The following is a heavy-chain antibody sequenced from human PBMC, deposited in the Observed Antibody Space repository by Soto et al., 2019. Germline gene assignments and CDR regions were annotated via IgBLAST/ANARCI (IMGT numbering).Heavy chain of an antibody. J-gene: IGHJ6*02. CDR3: AGTGIAVAGTYSYGMDV. CDR1: GGTFSSYA. D-gene: IGHD6-19*01. CDR2: IIPIFGTA. V-gene: IGHV1-69*12. Sequence: QVQLVQSGAEVKKPGSSVKVSCKASGGTFSSYAISWVRQAPGQGLEWMGGIIPIFGTANYAQKFQGRVTITADESTSTAYMELSSLKSEDTAVYYCAGTGIAVAGTYSYGMDVWGQGTTVTVSS.